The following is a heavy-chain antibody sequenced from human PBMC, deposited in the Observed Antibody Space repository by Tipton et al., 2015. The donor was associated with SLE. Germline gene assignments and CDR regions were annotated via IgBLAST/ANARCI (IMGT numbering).Heavy chain of an antibody. CDR3: ARGPRASGWSEYYFDY. J-gene: IGHJ4*02. Sequence: TLSLTCTVSGGSISSSSYYWGWIRQPPGKGLEWVGNIYYSGSTYYNPSLKSRVTISVDTSKNQFSLKLSSVTAAATAVYYCARGPRASGWSEYYFDYWGQGTLVTVSS. CDR2: IYYSGST. V-gene: IGHV4-39*07. D-gene: IGHD6-19*01. CDR1: GGSISSSSYY.